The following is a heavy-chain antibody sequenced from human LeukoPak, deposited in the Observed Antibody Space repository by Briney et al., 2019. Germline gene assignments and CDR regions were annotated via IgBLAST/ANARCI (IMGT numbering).Heavy chain of an antibody. D-gene: IGHD2-21*02. CDR1: GGSFSGYY. J-gene: IGHJ4*02. V-gene: IGHV4-34*01. Sequence: PSETLSLTCAVYGGSFSGYYWSWIRQPPGKGLEWIGEINHSGSTNYNPSLKSRVTISVDTSKNQFSLKLSSVTAADTAVYYCASLPYCGGDCYPSDYWGQGTLVTVSS. CDR3: ASLPYCGGDCYPSDY. CDR2: INHSGST.